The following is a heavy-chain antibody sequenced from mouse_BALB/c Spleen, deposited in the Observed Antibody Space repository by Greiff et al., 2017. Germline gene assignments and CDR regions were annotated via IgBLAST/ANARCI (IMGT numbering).Heavy chain of an antibody. CDR1: GFSLSSFG. D-gene: IGHD3-1*01. V-gene: IGHV5-17*02. J-gene: IGHJ4*01. CDR2: ISSGSSTI. CDR3: AREFGAMDY. Sequence: EVKLVESGGGLVQPGGSRKLSCAASGFSLSSFGMNWVRQAPEKGLEWVAFISSGSSTIYYADTVKGRFTISSNNPKNTLFLQMTSLRSEDTAMYYCAREFGAMDYWGQGTSVTVSS.